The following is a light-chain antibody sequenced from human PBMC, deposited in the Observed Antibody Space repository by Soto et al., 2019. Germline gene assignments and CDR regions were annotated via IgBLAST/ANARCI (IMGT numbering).Light chain of an antibody. V-gene: IGKV3-11*01. Sequence: EVLLTQSPATLSFTPGESATLSCRASQPINTYLGWYQQKSGQSPRLLIYDASNRAADIPARFSASGFGTDFTLTISSLKPEDFGTYYCPHRSNWPPEDTFGQGTNLEI. CDR3: PHRSNWPPEDT. J-gene: IGKJ2*01. CDR1: QPINTY. CDR2: DAS.